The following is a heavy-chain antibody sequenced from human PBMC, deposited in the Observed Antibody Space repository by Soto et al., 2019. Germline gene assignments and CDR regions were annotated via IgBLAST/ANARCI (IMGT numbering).Heavy chain of an antibody. J-gene: IGHJ4*02. CDR2: IYHSGST. D-gene: IGHD3-22*01. V-gene: IGHV4-30-2*03. CDR3: ARNLTVYESAGYYSGYFDY. Sequence: SETLSLTCAFSGVSISSGGYSWSWIRQPPGKGLEWIGYIYHSGSTYYNPSLKSRVTISVDTSKNQFSLKLSSVTAADTAVYYCARNLTVYESAGYYSGYFDYWGQGTLVTVSS. CDR1: GVSISSGGYS.